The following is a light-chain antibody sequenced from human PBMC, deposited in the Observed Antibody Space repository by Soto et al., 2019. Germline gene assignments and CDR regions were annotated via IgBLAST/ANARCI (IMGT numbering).Light chain of an antibody. CDR3: QQYDRWPVT. Sequence: EVVMTQSPATLSVSPGERVTFSCRASQSVTTNLAWYQHKPGQSPRLLISDASTGASGIPPRFSGSGSGTEFTLTIDRLQSADFAVYYCQQYDRWPVTLGGGPKVDIK. V-gene: IGKV3-15*01. CDR2: DAS. CDR1: QSVTTN. J-gene: IGKJ4*01.